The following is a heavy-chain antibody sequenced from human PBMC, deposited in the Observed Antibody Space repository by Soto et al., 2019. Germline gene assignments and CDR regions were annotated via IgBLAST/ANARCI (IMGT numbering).Heavy chain of an antibody. V-gene: IGHV4-30-4*01. D-gene: IGHD2-8*02. CDR3: ARGPILLEEGYYYYGMDV. J-gene: IGHJ6*02. CDR1: GGSISSGDYY. Sequence: TSETLSLTCTVSGGSISSGDYYWSWIRQPPGKGLEWIGYIYYSGSTYYNPSLKSRVTISVDTSKNQFSLKLSSVTAADTAVYYCARGPILLEEGYYYYGMDVWGQGTTVTVSS. CDR2: IYYSGST.